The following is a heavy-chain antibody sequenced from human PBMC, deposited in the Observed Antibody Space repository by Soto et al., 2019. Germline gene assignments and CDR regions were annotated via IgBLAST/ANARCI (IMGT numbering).Heavy chain of an antibody. CDR3: ARVYNIVVVPAAIL. CDR2: INPNSGGT. D-gene: IGHD2-2*02. Sequence: ASVKVSCKASGYTCTVYYMHWVLQSPGQGLDWMGCINPNSGGTNYAQKFQGRVTMTRDTSISTAYMELSRLRSDDTAVYYCARVYNIVVVPAAILWGQGTLVTVSS. J-gene: IGHJ4*02. CDR1: GYTCTVYY. V-gene: IGHV1-2*02.